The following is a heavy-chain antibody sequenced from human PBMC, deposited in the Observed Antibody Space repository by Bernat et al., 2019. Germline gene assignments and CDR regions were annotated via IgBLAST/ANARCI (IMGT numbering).Heavy chain of an antibody. CDR1: GYTLTELS. Sequence: QVQLVQSGAEVKKPGASVKVSCKVSGYTLTELSMHWVRQAPGKGLEWMGGFDPEDGETIYAQKFQGRVTMTEDTSTDTAYMELSSLRSEDTAVYYCATEGTMVWGVIMGAVYYYYGMDVWGQGTMVTVSS. V-gene: IGHV1-24*01. D-gene: IGHD3-10*01. CDR2: FDPEDGET. J-gene: IGHJ6*02. CDR3: ATEGTMVWGVIMGAVYYYYGMDV.